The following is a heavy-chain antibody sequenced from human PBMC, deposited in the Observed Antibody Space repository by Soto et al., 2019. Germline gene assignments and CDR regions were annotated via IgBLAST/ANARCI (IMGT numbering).Heavy chain of an antibody. V-gene: IGHV4-59*01. Sequence: SETLSLTCTVSGGSISSYYWSWIRQPPGKGLEWIGYIYYSGSTNYNPSLKSRVTISVDTSKNQFSLKLSSVTAADTAVYYCARVMEPRKGWDYYYYGMDVWGQGTTVTVSS. CDR1: GGSISSYY. J-gene: IGHJ6*02. CDR2: IYYSGST. D-gene: IGHD1-1*01. CDR3: ARVMEPRKGWDYYYYGMDV.